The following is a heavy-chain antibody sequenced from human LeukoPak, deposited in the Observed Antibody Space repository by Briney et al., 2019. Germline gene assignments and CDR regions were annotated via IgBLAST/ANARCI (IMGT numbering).Heavy chain of an antibody. J-gene: IGHJ4*02. CDR1: GGTFNNYI. CDR2: IILILDIA. V-gene: IGHV1-69*04. Sequence: SVKVSCKTSGGTFNNYIISWVRQAPGQGLEWVGTIILILDIANYAQKFQGRVSITADTSTSTAYMELSDLGSEDTAVYFCAREPEGLTTESHWGQGTLVTVSS. CDR3: AREPEGLTTESH. D-gene: IGHD1-14*01.